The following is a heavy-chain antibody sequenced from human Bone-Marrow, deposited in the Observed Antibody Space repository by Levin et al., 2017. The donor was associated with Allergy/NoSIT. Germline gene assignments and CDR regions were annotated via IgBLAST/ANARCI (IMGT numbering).Heavy chain of an antibody. J-gene: IGHJ4*02. Sequence: GGSLRLSCAASGFTFSSYSMNWVRQAPGKGLEWVSSISSSSSYIYYADSVKGRFTISRDNAKNSLYLQMNSLRAEDTAVYYCARDSLDYGDLPTLFDYWGQGTLVTVSS. V-gene: IGHV3-21*01. CDR2: ISSSSSYI. CDR3: ARDSLDYGDLPTLFDY. D-gene: IGHD4-17*01. CDR1: GFTFSSYS.